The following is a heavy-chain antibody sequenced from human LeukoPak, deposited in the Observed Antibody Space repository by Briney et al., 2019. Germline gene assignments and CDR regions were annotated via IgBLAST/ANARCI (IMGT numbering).Heavy chain of an antibody. CDR2: ISAYNGNT. D-gene: IGHD2-2*01. CDR3: ARYSLIPPARSLDY. CDR1: GYTFTNYG. Sequence: GASVKVSCKASGYTFTNYGISWVRQAPGQGLEWMGWISAYNGNTKYAQKFQGRVTMTTDASTSTAYMEMRSLRSDDTAVYYCARYSLIPPARSLDYWGQGTLVTVSS. J-gene: IGHJ4*02. V-gene: IGHV1-18*01.